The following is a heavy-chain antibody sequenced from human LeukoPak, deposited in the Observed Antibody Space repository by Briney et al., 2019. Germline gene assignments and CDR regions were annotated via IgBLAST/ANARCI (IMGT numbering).Heavy chain of an antibody. CDR2: IREDGTEK. J-gene: IGHJ4*02. CDR3: AKHVGISF. D-gene: IGHD7-27*01. V-gene: IGHV3-7*01. CDR1: GFTFSGAW. Sequence: GGSLRLSCTASGFTFSGAWMTWVRQAPGKGLEWVANIREDGTEKNYVDSVKGRFTISRDNAKNSLFLQMSNLRDDDTAIYYCAKHVGISFWGQGTLVTVSS.